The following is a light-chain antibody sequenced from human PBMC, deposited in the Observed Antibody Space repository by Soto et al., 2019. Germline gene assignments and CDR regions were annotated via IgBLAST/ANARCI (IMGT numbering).Light chain of an antibody. CDR3: QQYNNWPPFT. CDR2: GAS. V-gene: IGKV3-15*01. CDR1: QSVSRS. Sequence: EIVMTQSPATLSVSPGERVTLSCRASQSVSRSLAWYQQKPGQAPRLLIYGASTRATGIPARFSGSGSGTEFTLTISSLQSEDVAFYYCQQYNNWPPFTFGPGTKVDIK. J-gene: IGKJ3*01.